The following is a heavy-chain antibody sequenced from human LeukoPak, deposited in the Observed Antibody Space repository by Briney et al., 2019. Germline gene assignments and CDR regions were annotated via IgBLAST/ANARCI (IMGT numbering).Heavy chain of an antibody. J-gene: IGHJ4*02. CDR3: ARASSGYYWDFDY. Sequence: PSETLSLTCTVSGDSISSYNYFWGWIRQPPGKGLEWVGSIYYRGNTYYNPSLKSRATLSADTSKNQFSLKVTSVTAADTAVYYCARASSGYYWDFDYWAREPWSPSPQ. V-gene: IGHV4-39*01. D-gene: IGHD3-22*01. CDR1: GDSISSYNYF. CDR2: IYYRGNT.